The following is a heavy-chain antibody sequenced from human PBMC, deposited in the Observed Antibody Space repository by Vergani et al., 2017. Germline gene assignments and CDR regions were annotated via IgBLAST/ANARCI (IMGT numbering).Heavy chain of an antibody. CDR1: GFTFSSYG. D-gene: IGHD5-12*01. J-gene: IGHJ6*03. V-gene: IGHV3-30*18. CDR3: AKDRVDYYYYMDV. Sequence: QVQLVESGGGVVQPGRSLRLSCAASGFTFSSYGMHWVRQAPGKGLEWVAVISYDGSNKYYADSVKGRFTISRDNSKNTLYLKMNSLRAEDTAVYYCAKDRVDYYYYMDVWGKGP. CDR2: ISYDGSNK.